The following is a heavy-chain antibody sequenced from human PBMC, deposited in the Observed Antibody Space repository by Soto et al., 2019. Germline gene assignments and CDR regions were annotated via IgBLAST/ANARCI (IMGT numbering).Heavy chain of an antibody. CDR2: ISSTGTTI. J-gene: IGHJ4*02. Sequence: PVGSLRLSCETSVFTFGDYYMSCIRHAPGRGLEWVSLISSTGTTIYYADSVKGRFTISRDNVRSTLFLMMNNLRSEDTAVYYCARDLRFVDLNYYFDAWRQGTLVSVSS. CDR3: ARDLRFVDLNYYFDA. D-gene: IGHD3-10*01. CDR1: VFTFGDYY. V-gene: IGHV3-11*01.